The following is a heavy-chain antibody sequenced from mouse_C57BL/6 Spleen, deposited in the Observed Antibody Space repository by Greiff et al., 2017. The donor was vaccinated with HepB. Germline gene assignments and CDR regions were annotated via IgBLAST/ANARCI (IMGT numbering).Heavy chain of an antibody. CDR1: GFTFSDYY. J-gene: IGHJ4*01. D-gene: IGHD2-2*01. V-gene: IGHV5-12*01. CDR3: ARQMVTTRAMDY. Sequence: EVMLVESGGGLVQPGGSLKLSCAASGFTFSDYYMYWVRQTPEKRLEWVAYISNGGGSTYYPDTVKGRFTISRDNAKNTLYLQMSRLKSEDTAMYYCARQMVTTRAMDYWGQGTSVTVSS. CDR2: ISNGGGST.